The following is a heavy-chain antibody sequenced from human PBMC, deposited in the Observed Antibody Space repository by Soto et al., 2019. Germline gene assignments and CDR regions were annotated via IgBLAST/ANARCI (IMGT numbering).Heavy chain of an antibody. D-gene: IGHD2-2*01. CDR3: AKVLVPAAKTSINDY. J-gene: IGHJ4*02. V-gene: IGHV3-23*01. Sequence: HPGGSLRLSCAASGFSFSDYAMTWVRQAPGKGLEWVSTIIDNGGSTYYADSVKGRFTISRDNSKKTLYLQMNSLRAEDTAVYHCAKVLVPAAKTSINDYWGQGTLVTVSS. CDR2: IIDNGGST. CDR1: GFSFSDYA.